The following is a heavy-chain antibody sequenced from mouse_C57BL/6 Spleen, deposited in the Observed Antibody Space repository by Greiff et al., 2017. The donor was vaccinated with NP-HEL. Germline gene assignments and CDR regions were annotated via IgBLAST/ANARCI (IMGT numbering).Heavy chain of an antibody. Sequence: QVQLKESGAELVRPGASVTLSCKASGYTFTDYEMHWVKQTPVHGLEWIGAIDPETGGTAYNQKFKGKAILTADKSSSTAYMELRSLTSEDSAVYYCTRHYYAPDYWGQGTTLTVSS. CDR2: IDPETGGT. CDR1: GYTFTDYE. V-gene: IGHV1-15*01. CDR3: TRHYYAPDY. J-gene: IGHJ2*01. D-gene: IGHD1-2*01.